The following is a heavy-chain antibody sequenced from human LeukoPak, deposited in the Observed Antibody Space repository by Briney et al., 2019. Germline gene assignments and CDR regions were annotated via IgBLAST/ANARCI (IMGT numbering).Heavy chain of an antibody. Sequence: VASVKVSCKTSGYTFTNYDINWVRQATGQGFEWMGWMSPNSGNTGYAQKFQGRVTMTTDTSTSTAYMELRSLRSDDTAVYYCARELGTVIAYYYYGMDVWGQGTTVTVSS. CDR3: ARELGTVIAYYYYGMDV. J-gene: IGHJ6*02. D-gene: IGHD4-17*01. CDR1: GYTFTNYD. V-gene: IGHV1-8*01. CDR2: MSPNSGNT.